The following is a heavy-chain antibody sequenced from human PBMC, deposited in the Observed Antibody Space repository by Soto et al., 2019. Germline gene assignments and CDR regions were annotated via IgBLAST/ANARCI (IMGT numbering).Heavy chain of an antibody. J-gene: IGHJ5*02. V-gene: IGHV3-48*01. CDR2: ISSSSSTI. CDR3: ARRDTMVRGVIITRDNWFDP. Sequence: GGSLRLSCAASGFTFSSYSMNWVRQAPGKGLEWVSYISSSSSTIYYADSVKGRFTISRDNAKKSLYLQMNSLRAEDTAVYYCARRDTMVRGVIITRDNWFDPWGQGTLVTVSS. CDR1: GFTFSSYS. D-gene: IGHD3-10*01.